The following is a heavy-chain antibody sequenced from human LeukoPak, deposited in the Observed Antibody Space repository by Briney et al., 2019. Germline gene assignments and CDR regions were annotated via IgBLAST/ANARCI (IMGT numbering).Heavy chain of an antibody. CDR3: ARGRYCSSTSCYLRSWFDP. CDR1: GGSISSGGYY. V-gene: IGHV4-31*11. CDR2: IYYSGST. J-gene: IGHJ5*02. Sequence: PSETQSLTCAVSGGSISSGGYYWSWIRQHPGKGLEWVGYIYYSGSTYYNPSLKSRVTISVDTSKNQFSLKLISVTAADTAVYYCARGRYCSSTSCYLRSWFDPWGQGTLVTVSS. D-gene: IGHD2-2*01.